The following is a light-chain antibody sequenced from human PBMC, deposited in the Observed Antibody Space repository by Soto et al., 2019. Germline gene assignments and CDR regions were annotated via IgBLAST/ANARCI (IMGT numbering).Light chain of an antibody. J-gene: IGLJ2*01. CDR3: SSYTTSSTLL. CDR2: EVN. CDR1: SSDIGGYNY. Sequence: QSVLTQPASVYGSPGQSITISCTGTSSDIGGYNYVSWYQQHPGKAPKLMIHEVNNRPSGVPDRFSGSKSGNTASLTISGLLAEDEADYYCSSYTTSSTLLFGGGTKLTVL. V-gene: IGLV2-14*01.